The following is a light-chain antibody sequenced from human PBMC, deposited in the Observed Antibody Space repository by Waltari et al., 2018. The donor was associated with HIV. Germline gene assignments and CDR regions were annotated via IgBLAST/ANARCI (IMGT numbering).Light chain of an antibody. CDR2: AVT. Sequence: QSALTQPASVSGSPGQSITISCTATSSDVASYNLVSWYQQHPGKAPKVMIYAVTKRPSGVSNRFSGSKSDNTASLTISGLQAEDEADYYCCSYAGTGTYVVGTGTKVTGL. CDR3: CSYAGTGTYV. CDR1: SSDVASYNL. J-gene: IGLJ1*01. V-gene: IGLV2-23*02.